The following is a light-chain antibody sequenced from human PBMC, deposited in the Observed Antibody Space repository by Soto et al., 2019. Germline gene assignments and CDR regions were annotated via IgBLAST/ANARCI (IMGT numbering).Light chain of an antibody. CDR2: DAS. Sequence: DIQMTQSPSTLSASVGYRVTITCRASQSISSWLAWYQQKPGKAPKLLIYDASSLESGVPSRFSGSGSGTEFTLTISSLQPDDFATYYCQQYNSYSYTFGQGTKGDIK. CDR1: QSISSW. J-gene: IGKJ2*01. CDR3: QQYNSYSYT. V-gene: IGKV1-5*01.